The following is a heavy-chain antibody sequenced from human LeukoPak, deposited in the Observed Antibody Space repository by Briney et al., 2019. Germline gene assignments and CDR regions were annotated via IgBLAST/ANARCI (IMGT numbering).Heavy chain of an antibody. J-gene: IGHJ4*02. D-gene: IGHD2-8*01. CDR2: IREDGSEK. CDR1: GFTFSSSW. Sequence: GSLRLSCAASGFTFSSSWMTWVRQAPGKGLEWVASIREDGSEKTSVDSVKGRFTISRDNAKNSLYLQMDSLRAEDTAVYYCARGPTNGQAFDYWGQGTLASVSS. CDR3: ARGPTNGQAFDY. V-gene: IGHV3-7*01.